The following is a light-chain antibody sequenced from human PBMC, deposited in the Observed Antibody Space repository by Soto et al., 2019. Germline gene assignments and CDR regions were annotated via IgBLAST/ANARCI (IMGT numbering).Light chain of an antibody. CDR3: QQCRT. CDR1: QDISNY. V-gene: IGKV1-33*01. J-gene: IGKJ4*01. Sequence: DIQMTQSPSSLSASVGDRVTITCQASQDISNYLNWYQQKPGKAPKLLIYDASNLETGVPSRFSGSGSGTDFTFTISSLQPEDIATYYCQQCRTFGGGTKVEIK. CDR2: DAS.